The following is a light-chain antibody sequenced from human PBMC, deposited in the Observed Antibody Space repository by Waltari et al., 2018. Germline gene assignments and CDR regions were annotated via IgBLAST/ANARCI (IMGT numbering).Light chain of an antibody. CDR3: QQSYSTPRVT. Sequence: DIQMPQSPSSLSASVGDRVTIPCRASQTISSFLSWYQQKPGKAPKLLIYAASSLQSGVPSRFRGSGSGTDFTLTISTLQPEDFATYYCQQSYSTPRVTFGPGTKVDIK. V-gene: IGKV1-39*01. J-gene: IGKJ3*01. CDR1: QTISSF. CDR2: AAS.